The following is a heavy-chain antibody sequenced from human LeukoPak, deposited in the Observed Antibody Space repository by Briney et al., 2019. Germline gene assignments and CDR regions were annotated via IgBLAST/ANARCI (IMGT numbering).Heavy chain of an antibody. CDR3: ARVANPYSSSWPYNY. CDR2: IYPGDSDT. J-gene: IGHJ4*02. D-gene: IGHD6-13*01. V-gene: IGHV5-51*01. Sequence: GESLKISCKGSGYSFTSYWIGWVRQMPGKGLEWMGIIYPGDSDTRYSPSFQGQVTISADKSISTAYLQWSSLKASDTAMYYCARVANPYSSSWPYNYWGQGTLVTVSS. CDR1: GYSFTSYW.